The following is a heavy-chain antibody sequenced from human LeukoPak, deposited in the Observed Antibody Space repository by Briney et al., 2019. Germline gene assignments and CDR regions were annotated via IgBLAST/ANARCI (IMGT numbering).Heavy chain of an antibody. Sequence: GGSLRLSCAASGFSFSSYAMSWVRQAPGKGLEWVSTIGGSGASTYHVDSVKGRFTISRDNSKNTLYLQMNSLRAEDTAIYYCARGPYSSTRYGDYWGQGTLVTVSS. J-gene: IGHJ4*02. D-gene: IGHD6-13*01. V-gene: IGHV3-23*01. CDR2: IGGSGAST. CDR3: ARGPYSSTRYGDY. CDR1: GFSFSSYA.